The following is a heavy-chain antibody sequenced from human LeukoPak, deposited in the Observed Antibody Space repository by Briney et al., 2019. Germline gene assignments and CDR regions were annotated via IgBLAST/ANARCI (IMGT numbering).Heavy chain of an antibody. V-gene: IGHV4-4*07. D-gene: IGHD3-3*01. CDR3: ARDLTNDFWGGYPNWFDP. J-gene: IGHJ5*02. CDR1: GGSISSYY. CDR2: IYTSGST. Sequence: SSETLSLTCTVSGGSISSYYWSWIRQPAGKGLEWIGRIYTSGSTNYNPSLKSRVTMSVDTSKNQFSLKLSSVTAADTAVYYCARDLTNDFWGGYPNWFDPWGQGTLVTVSS.